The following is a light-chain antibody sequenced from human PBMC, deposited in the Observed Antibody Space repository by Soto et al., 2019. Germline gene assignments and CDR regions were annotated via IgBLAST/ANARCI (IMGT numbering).Light chain of an antibody. CDR2: LGS. CDR1: QSLLHSNGYNY. Sequence: DIVMTQSPLSLPVTPGEPASISCRSSQSLLHSNGYNYLDWYLQKPGQSPQLLIYLGSNRASGVPDRFSGSGSGTDFTLKISRVEAEDVGFYYCMQALQIPQFGQGTKVEIK. J-gene: IGKJ1*01. V-gene: IGKV2-28*01. CDR3: MQALQIPQ.